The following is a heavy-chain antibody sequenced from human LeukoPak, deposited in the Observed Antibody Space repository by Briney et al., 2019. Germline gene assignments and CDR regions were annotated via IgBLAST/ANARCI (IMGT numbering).Heavy chain of an antibody. CDR3: ARVTMVRGVPCFDY. CDR2: IYYSGST. D-gene: IGHD3-10*01. Sequence: SETLSLTCTVSGGSISSYYWSWIQQPPGKGLEWIGYIYYSGSTNYNPSLKSRVTISVDTSKNQFSLKLSSVTAADTAVYYCARVTMVRGVPCFDYWGQGTLVTVSS. CDR1: GGSISSYY. J-gene: IGHJ4*02. V-gene: IGHV4-59*01.